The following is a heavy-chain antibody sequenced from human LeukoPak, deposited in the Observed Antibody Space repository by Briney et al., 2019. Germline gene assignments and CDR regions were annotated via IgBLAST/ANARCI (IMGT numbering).Heavy chain of an antibody. D-gene: IGHD3-10*01. V-gene: IGHV1-24*01. J-gene: IGHJ3*02. CDR3: ATVHFLLWSDRAFDI. CDR2: FDPEDGET. Sequence: ASVKVSCKVSGYTLTEISMHWVRQAPGKGLEWMGGFDPEDGETIYAQKFQGRVTMTEDTSTDTAYMELSSLRPEDTAVYYCATVHFLLWSDRAFDIWGQGTMVTVSS. CDR1: GYTLTEIS.